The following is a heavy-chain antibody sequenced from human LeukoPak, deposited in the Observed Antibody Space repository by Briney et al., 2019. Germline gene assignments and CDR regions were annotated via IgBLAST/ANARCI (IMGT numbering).Heavy chain of an antibody. D-gene: IGHD3-10*01. Sequence: SETLSLTCTVPGGSISSYYWSWIRQPPGKGLEWIGYIYYSGSTNYNPSLKSRVTISVDTSKNQFSLKLSSVTAADTAVYYCAREGITMVRGAVRRNWFDPWGQGTLVTVSS. CDR3: AREGITMVRGAVRRNWFDP. CDR2: IYYSGST. J-gene: IGHJ5*02. V-gene: IGHV4-59*01. CDR1: GGSISSYY.